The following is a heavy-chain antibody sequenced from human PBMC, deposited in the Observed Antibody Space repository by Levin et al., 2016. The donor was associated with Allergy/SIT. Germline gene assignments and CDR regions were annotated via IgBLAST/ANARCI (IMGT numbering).Heavy chain of an antibody. CDR3: ARPYFVDTGVA. V-gene: IGHV4-34*01. CDR1: GGSFSGYY. CDR2: INHSGST. J-gene: IGHJ5*02. D-gene: IGHD5-18*01. Sequence: GSLRLSCAVYGGSFSGYYWSWIRQPPGKGLEWIGEINHSGSTNYNPSLKSRVTISVDTSKNQFSLKLSSVTAADTAVYYCARPYFVDTGVAWGQGTLVTVSS.